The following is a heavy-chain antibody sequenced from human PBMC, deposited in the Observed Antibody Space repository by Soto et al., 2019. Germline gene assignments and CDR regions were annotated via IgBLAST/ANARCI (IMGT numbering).Heavy chain of an antibody. V-gene: IGHV1-3*01. Sequence: ASGKVSCKASGYTFTSYAMHWVRQAPGQRLEWMGWINAGNGNTKYSQKFQGRVTITRDTSASTAYMELSSLRSEDTAVYYCAREGAPDYYDSSGYYRPGSFDYWGQGTPVTVSS. J-gene: IGHJ4*02. CDR3: AREGAPDYYDSSGYYRPGSFDY. CDR1: GYTFTSYA. CDR2: INAGNGNT. D-gene: IGHD3-22*01.